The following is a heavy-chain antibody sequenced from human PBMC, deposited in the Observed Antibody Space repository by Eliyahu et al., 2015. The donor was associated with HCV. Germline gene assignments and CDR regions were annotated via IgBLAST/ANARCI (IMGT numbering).Heavy chain of an antibody. Sequence: QVQLQESGPGLVKPSQTLSLTCTVSGGXXSSGSYYXSWIRQPAGKGLEWIGRIYTSGSTNYNPSLKSRVTISVDTSKNQFSLKLSSVTAADTAVYYCARETFAYSSGWYGENWFDPWGQGTLVTVSS. D-gene: IGHD6-19*01. CDR3: ARETFAYSSGWYGENWFDP. J-gene: IGHJ5*02. V-gene: IGHV4-61*02. CDR2: IYTSGST. CDR1: GGXXSSGSYY.